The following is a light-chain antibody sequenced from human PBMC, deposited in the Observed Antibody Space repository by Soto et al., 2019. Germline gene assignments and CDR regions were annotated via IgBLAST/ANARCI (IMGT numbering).Light chain of an antibody. CDR3: SSYAGSFNGV. Sequence: QSALTQPPSASGSPGQSVTISCTGTSSDVGGYNYVSWYQQHPGKAPKLMIFEVTKRPSGVPDRFSGSKSGNTASLTVSGLQAEDESAYYCSSYAGSFNGVFGGGTKVTVL. V-gene: IGLV2-8*01. CDR1: SSDVGGYNY. CDR2: EVT. J-gene: IGLJ3*02.